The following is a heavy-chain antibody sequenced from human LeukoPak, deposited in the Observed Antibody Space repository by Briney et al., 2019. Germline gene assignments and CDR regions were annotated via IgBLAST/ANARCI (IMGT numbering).Heavy chain of an antibody. J-gene: IGHJ4*02. D-gene: IGHD4/OR15-4a*01. CDR1: GGYISTSKYY. V-gene: IGHV4-39*01. Sequence: PSETLSLTCTVSGGYISTSKYYSGWIPQSPGKGLEWSGNIYYRGSTYYNPPLKSRVSLSIDTSMNQFSLKVNSLTVADTAVYYCARFFYYGASRPPFWGQGTLVAVSS. CDR3: ARFFYYGASRPPF. CDR2: IYYRGST.